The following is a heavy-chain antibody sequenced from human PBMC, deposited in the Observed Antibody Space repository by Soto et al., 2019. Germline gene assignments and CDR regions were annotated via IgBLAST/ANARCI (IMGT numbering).Heavy chain of an antibody. Sequence: LRLSCAASGFTFSSYGMHWVRQAPGKGLEWVAVISYDGSNKYYADSVKGRFTISRDNSKNTLYLQMNSLRAEDTAVYYCAKDGKPDFDYWGQGTLVTVSS. J-gene: IGHJ4*02. CDR2: ISYDGSNK. V-gene: IGHV3-30*18. CDR1: GFTFSSYG. D-gene: IGHD1-1*01. CDR3: AKDGKPDFDY.